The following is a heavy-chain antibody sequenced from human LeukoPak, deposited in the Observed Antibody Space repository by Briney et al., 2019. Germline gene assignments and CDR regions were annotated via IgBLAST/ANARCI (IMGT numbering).Heavy chain of an antibody. V-gene: IGHV3-30*18. J-gene: IGHJ4*02. D-gene: IGHD2-15*01. CDR1: GFTFSSYG. Sequence: GGSLRLSCAASGFTFSSYGMHWVRQAPGKGLEWVAVISYDGSNKYYADSVKGRFTISRDNSKNTLYLQMNSLRAEDTAVYYCAKDLPMVVVAAPDYWGQGTLVTVSS. CDR2: ISYDGSNK. CDR3: AKDLPMVVVAAPDY.